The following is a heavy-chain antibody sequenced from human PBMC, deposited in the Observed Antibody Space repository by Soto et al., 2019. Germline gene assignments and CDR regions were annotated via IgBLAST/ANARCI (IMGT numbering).Heavy chain of an antibody. Sequence: SLTCAVYGGSFSSYYWSWIRQSPGKGLEWIGDINHRGRTNYNPSLKSRVTISVDTSKKQFSLKLSSVTAADTAVYYCARLSTVTHYWGHGTLVTVSS. D-gene: IGHD4-17*01. CDR3: ARLSTVTHY. V-gene: IGHV4-34*01. J-gene: IGHJ4*01. CDR2: INHRGRT. CDR1: GGSFSSYY.